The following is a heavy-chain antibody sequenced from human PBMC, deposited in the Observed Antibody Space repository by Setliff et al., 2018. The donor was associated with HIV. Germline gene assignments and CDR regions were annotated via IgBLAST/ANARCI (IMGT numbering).Heavy chain of an antibody. J-gene: IGHJ3*01. D-gene: IGHD3-3*01. V-gene: IGHV4-38-2*02. CDR2: IWHSGNT. Sequence: SETLSLTCTVSGYSINSGYFWGWIRQPPGKGLEWIGSIWHSGNTYYNPSLRSRVSLSVDTSKNQFSLRLSSVTASDTAVYYCARPLSTSYNFWGDAFAVWGQGTVVTVSS. CDR1: GYSINSGYF. CDR3: ARPLSTSYNFWGDAFAV.